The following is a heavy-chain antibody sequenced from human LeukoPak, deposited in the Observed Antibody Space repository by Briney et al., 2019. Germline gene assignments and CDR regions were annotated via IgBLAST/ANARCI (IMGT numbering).Heavy chain of an antibody. CDR1: GGSFSGYY. CDR3: ARGFNSDSSGYYWNAFDI. CDR2: INHSGST. V-gene: IGHV4-34*01. J-gene: IGHJ3*02. D-gene: IGHD3-22*01. Sequence: SETLSLTCAVYGGSFSGYYWSWIRQPPGKGLEWIGEINHSGSTNYNPSLKSRVTISVDTSKNQFSLKLSSVTAADTAVYYCARGFNSDSSGYYWNAFDIWGQGTMVTVSS.